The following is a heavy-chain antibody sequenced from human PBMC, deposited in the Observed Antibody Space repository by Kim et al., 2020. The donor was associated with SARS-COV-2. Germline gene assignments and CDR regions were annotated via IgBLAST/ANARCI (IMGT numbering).Heavy chain of an antibody. Sequence: SVKVSCKASGGTFSSYAISWVRQAPGQGLEWMGGIIPIFGTANYAQKSQGRVTITADESTSTAYMELSSLRSEDTAVYYCARVIAYSTDYYYYGMDVWGQGTTVTVSS. CDR3: ARVIAYSTDYYYYGMDV. CDR2: IIPIFGTA. D-gene: IGHD6-13*01. CDR1: GGTFSSYA. J-gene: IGHJ6*02. V-gene: IGHV1-69*13.